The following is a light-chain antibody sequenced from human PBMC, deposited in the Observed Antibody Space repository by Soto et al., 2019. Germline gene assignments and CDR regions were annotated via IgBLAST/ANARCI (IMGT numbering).Light chain of an antibody. CDR2: DVS. V-gene: IGLV2-14*01. Sequence: QSALTQPASVSRSPGQSITISCTGTSSDVGGYNYVSWYQQHPGKAAKLMIYDVSNRPSGVSNRFSGSKSGNTASLTISGLQAEDEADYYCSSYSSSSTLVFGGGTKLTVL. CDR1: SSDVGGYNY. J-gene: IGLJ2*01. CDR3: SSYSSSSTLV.